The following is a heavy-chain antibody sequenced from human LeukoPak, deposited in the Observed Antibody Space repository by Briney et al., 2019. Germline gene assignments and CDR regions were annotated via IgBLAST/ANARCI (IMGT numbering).Heavy chain of an antibody. CDR3: AGGYSYGLYPFDY. D-gene: IGHD5-18*01. CDR1: GGSISSSSYY. Sequence: SETLSLTCTVSGGSISSSSYYWGWIRQPPGKGLEWIGSIYYSGSTYYNPSLKSRVTISVDTSKNQFSLKLSSVTAADTAVYYCAGGYSYGLYPFDYWGQGTLVTVSS. J-gene: IGHJ4*02. V-gene: IGHV4-39*07. CDR2: IYYSGST.